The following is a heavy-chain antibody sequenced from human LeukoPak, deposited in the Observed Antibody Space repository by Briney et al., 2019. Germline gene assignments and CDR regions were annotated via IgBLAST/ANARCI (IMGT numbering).Heavy chain of an antibody. D-gene: IGHD3-3*01. CDR1: GFTFSSYW. CDR3: XXXXXXXWSGYRGFPDY. J-gene: IGHJ4*02. V-gene: IGHV3-7*01. Sequence: GGSLRLSCAASGFTFSSYWMSWVRQAPGKGLEWVANIKQGGSEKYYVDSVKGRFTISRDNAKNSLYLQMNSLRAEDTVVYYCXXXXXXXWSGYRGFPDYWGQGTLVTVSS. CDR2: IKQGGSEK.